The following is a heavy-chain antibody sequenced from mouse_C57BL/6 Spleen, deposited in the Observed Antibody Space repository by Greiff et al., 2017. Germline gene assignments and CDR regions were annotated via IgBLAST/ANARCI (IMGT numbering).Heavy chain of an antibody. J-gene: IGHJ4*01. CDR2: IDPSDSYT. CDR3: ARWGYSNYDGYAMDY. CDR1: GYTFTSYW. V-gene: IGHV1-69*01. Sequence: QVQLQQPGAELVMPGASVKLSCKASGYTFTSYWMHWVKQRPGQGLEWIGEIDPSDSYTNYNHKFKGKSTLTVDKSSSTAYMQLSSLTSEDSAVYYCARWGYSNYDGYAMDYWGQGTSVTVSS. D-gene: IGHD2-5*01.